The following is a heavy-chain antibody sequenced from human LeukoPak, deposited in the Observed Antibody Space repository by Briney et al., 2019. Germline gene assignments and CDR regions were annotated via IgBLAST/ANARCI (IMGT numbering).Heavy chain of an antibody. CDR1: GFTVSSNY. V-gene: IGHV3-66*01. J-gene: IGHJ4*02. CDR2: IYSGGST. D-gene: IGHD5-12*01. CDR3: ARGLPLLGYFDY. Sequence: PGGSLRLSCAASGFTVSSNYMSWVRQAPRKGLEWVSVIYSGGSTYYADSVKGRFTISRDNSKNTLYLQTNSLRAEDTAVYYCARGLPLLGYFDYWGQGTLVTVSS.